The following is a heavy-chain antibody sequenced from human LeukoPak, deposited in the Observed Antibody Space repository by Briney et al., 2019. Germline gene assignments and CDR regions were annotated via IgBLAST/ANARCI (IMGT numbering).Heavy chain of an antibody. CDR3: ARESDYSHPNYFDP. CDR1: GFTFSSYW. Sequence: GSLRLSCAASGFTFSSYWMSWVRQAPGKGLEWIGQIHHSGSTNYSPSLKSRVIISIDKSKNQFSLNLNSVTAADTALYYCARESDYSHPNYFDPWGQGTLVTVSS. D-gene: IGHD4-11*01. CDR2: IHHSGST. V-gene: IGHV4-4*02. J-gene: IGHJ5*02.